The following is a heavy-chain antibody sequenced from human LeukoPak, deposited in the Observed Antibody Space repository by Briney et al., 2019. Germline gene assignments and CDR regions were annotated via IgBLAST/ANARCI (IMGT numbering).Heavy chain of an antibody. Sequence: PSGTLSLTCAVSGGSISSSNWWSWVRQPPGKGLEWIGEIYHSGSTNYNPSLKSRVTISVDTSKNQFSLKLSSVTAADTAVYYCARDVRITMVRGYYYYMDVWGKGTTVTVSS. CDR1: GGSISSSNW. D-gene: IGHD3-10*01. CDR3: ARDVRITMVRGYYYYMDV. J-gene: IGHJ6*03. CDR2: IYHSGST. V-gene: IGHV4-4*02.